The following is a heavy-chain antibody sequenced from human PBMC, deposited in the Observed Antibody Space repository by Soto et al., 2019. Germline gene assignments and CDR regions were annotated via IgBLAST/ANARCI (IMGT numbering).Heavy chain of an antibody. CDR2: ITSGGGSS. CDR1: GFTFSSYA. CDR3: GKDRVRVNV. D-gene: IGHD3-10*01. Sequence: GGSLRLSCAASGFTFSSYAMTWVRQAPGKGLEWVSSITSGGGSSYYADSVKGRFTISRDNSRDTLYLQMDSLRVEDTAVYYCGKDRVRVNVWGQGTTVTVSS. J-gene: IGHJ6*02. V-gene: IGHV3-23*01.